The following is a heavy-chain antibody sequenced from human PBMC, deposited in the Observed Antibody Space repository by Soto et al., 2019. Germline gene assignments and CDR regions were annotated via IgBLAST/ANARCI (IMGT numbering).Heavy chain of an antibody. CDR2: ISSNGGST. Sequence: GGSLRLSCSASGFTFSSYAMHWVRQAPGKGLEYVSAISSNGGSTYYADSVKGRFTISRDNSKNTLYLQMSRLRAEDTAVYYCVKDKESSAFDIWGQGTMVTVSS. CDR3: VKDKESSAFDI. J-gene: IGHJ3*02. V-gene: IGHV3-64D*08. CDR1: GFTFSSYA.